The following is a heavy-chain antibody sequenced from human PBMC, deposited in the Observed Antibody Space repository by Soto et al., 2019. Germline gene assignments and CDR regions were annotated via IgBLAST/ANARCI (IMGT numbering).Heavy chain of an antibody. CDR3: ARLRYNWNDDAFDI. V-gene: IGHV1-3*04. D-gene: IGHD1-1*01. CDR2: INTGNGNT. J-gene: IGHJ3*02. CDR1: GYTFTTYA. Sequence: GASVKVSCKASGYTFTTYAMHWVRQAPGQRLEWMAWINTGNGNTKYSQKFQHRVTITRDTSASTAYMELSSLRSEDTAVYYCARLRYNWNDDAFDIWGQGTMVTVSS.